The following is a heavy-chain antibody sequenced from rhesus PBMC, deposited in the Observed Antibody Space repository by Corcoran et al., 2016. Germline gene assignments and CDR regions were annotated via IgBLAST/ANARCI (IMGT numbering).Heavy chain of an antibody. CDR3: AGGAYSGSLDY. J-gene: IGHJ4*01. Sequence: QVQLQESGPGVVKPSETLSLTCAVSGGSISGYYLWSWIRQPPGKGMEWIGYIGGRSGSTNYNPSLKRRVTIAKDTSKNQFALKLSSVTAADTAVYYCAGGAYSGSLDYWGQGVLVTVSS. CDR1: GGSISGYY. V-gene: IGHV4-127*01. CDR2: IGGRSGST. D-gene: IGHD3-16*01.